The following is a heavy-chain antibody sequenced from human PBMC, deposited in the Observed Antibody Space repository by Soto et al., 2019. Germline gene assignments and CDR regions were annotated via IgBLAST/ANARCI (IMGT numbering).Heavy chain of an antibody. CDR1: GFTFSSYA. V-gene: IGHV3-30-3*01. J-gene: IGHJ4*02. CDR2: ISYDGSNK. CDR3: ARDLKGDYAYFDY. Sequence: VQLVESGGGVVQPGRSLRLSCAASGFTFSSYAMHWVRQAPGKGLEWVAVISYDGSNKYYADSVKGRFTISRDNSKNTLYLQMNSLRAEDTAVYYCARDLKGDYAYFDYWGQGTLVTVSS. D-gene: IGHD4-17*01.